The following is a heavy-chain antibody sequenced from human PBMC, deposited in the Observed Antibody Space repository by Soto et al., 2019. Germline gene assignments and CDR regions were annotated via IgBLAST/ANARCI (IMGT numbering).Heavy chain of an antibody. D-gene: IGHD3-22*01. Sequence: AETRAIAFTVSGGSISSDYWSWIRQPPGEVLGLIGYIYYSGSTNYNPSLKSRVTISVDTSKNPFSLKLSSVTAADTAVYYCARAGGEAYYCHSSGTVHCCYYGKNVWGEGTTDT. CDR2: IYYSGST. CDR3: ARAGGEAYYCHSSGTVHCCYYGKNV. J-gene: IGHJ6*02. V-gene: IGHV4-59*01. CDR1: GGSISSDY.